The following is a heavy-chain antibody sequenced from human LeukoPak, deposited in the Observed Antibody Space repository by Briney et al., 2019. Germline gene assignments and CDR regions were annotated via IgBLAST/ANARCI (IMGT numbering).Heavy chain of an antibody. CDR3: ARAGLYNWNYEGTTYFDF. CDR1: GGSISSGSYY. Sequence: SETLSLTCTVSGGSISSGSYYWSWIRQPAGKGLEWIGRIYTSGSTNYNPSLKSRVTISVDTSKNQFSLKLSSVTAADTAVYYCARAGLYNWNYEGTTYFDFWGQGTLVTVSA. V-gene: IGHV4-61*02. CDR2: IYTSGST. J-gene: IGHJ4*02. D-gene: IGHD1-7*01.